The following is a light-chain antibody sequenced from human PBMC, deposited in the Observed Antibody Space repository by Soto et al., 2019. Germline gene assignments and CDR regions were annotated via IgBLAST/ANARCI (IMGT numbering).Light chain of an antibody. V-gene: IGLV1-47*02. CDR1: SSNIGSDY. Sequence: QLVLTQPPSASGTPGQRVTISCSGSSSNIGSDYVYWFQQLPGTAPKLLIYVDDQRPSGVPDRFSGSKSGTSASLAISGLRSEDEADYWCAAWDARLSAWVFGGGTKLTVL. CDR3: AAWDARLSAWV. CDR2: VDD. J-gene: IGLJ3*02.